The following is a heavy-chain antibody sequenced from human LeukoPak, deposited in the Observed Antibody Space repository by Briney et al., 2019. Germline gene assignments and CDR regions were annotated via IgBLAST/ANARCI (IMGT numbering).Heavy chain of an antibody. Sequence: SETLSLTGSVSGASLSSYYWDWLRQSPGKGLEWIGYVSDTGKTDSNPSLKSRVTISLDMSKKQFSLRLRPVTAADSAVYYCATGYYEPFATWGPGILVTVSS. D-gene: IGHD3-22*01. CDR3: ATGYYEPFAT. CDR2: VSDTGKT. V-gene: IGHV4-59*01. J-gene: IGHJ5*02. CDR1: GASLSSYY.